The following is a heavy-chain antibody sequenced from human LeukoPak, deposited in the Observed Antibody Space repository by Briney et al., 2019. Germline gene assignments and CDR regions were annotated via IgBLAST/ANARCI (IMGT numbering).Heavy chain of an antibody. J-gene: IGHJ4*02. D-gene: IGHD2-2*01. V-gene: IGHV4-39*01. CDR2: IYYSGNS. Sequence: PSETLSLTCTVSGGSFSSSNYFWVWIRQPPGKGLEWIGSIYYSGNSYYNPSLKSRVTISVDTSKNHFSLKLRSVMAADTAVYYCARHGNVVVVPAAKGFDYWGQGTQVTVCS. CDR1: GGSFSSSNYF. CDR3: ARHGNVVVVPAAKGFDY.